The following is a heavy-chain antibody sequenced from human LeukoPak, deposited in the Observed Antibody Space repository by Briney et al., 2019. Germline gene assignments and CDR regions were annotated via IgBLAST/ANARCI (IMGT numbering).Heavy chain of an antibody. CDR2: ISYTGGNK. Sequence: PGGSLRLSCAASGLTFSSYAIHWVRQPPGTGQQWVAVISYTGGNKYYADSVKSRFTISRDNSDNTLYLQMNGLRAEDTAVYYCARGDCTSASCPRDHYYAMDVWGQGTTVTVSS. CDR3: ARGDCTSASCPRDHYYAMDV. J-gene: IGHJ6*02. V-gene: IGHV3-30-3*01. CDR1: GLTFSSYA. D-gene: IGHD2-2*01.